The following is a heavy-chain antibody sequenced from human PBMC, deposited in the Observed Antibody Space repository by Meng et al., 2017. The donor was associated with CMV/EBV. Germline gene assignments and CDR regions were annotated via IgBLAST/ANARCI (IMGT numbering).Heavy chain of an antibody. CDR2: INHSGST. V-gene: IGHV4-34*01. J-gene: IGHJ5*02. Sequence: QVQLQQGGAGLLKPSETLSLTCAVYGGSFSGYYWSWIRQPPGKGLEWIGEINHSGSTNYNPSLKSRVTISVDTSKNQFSLKLSSVTAADTAVYYCARGVGGWFDPWGQGTLVTVFS. D-gene: IGHD1-26*01. CDR3: ARGVGGWFDP. CDR1: GGSFSGYY.